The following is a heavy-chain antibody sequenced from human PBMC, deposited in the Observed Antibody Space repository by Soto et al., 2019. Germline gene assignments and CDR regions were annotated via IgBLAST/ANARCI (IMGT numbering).Heavy chain of an antibody. CDR1: GGSISTSNW. J-gene: IGHJ4*02. Sequence: QVQLQESGPGLVTPSGTLSLTCAVSGGSISTSNWWSWVRQPPGKGLEWIGDVYHSGSTNYNQSSNSRVAMSVDKSKKQFSLKLNSVTAADTALYYCASTSTSGTRFDCWGQGSLVTVSS. CDR3: ASTSTSGTRFDC. D-gene: IGHD1-1*01. V-gene: IGHV4-4*02. CDR2: VYHSGST.